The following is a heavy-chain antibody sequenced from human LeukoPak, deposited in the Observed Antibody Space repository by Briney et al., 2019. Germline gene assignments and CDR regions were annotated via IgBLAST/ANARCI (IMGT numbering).Heavy chain of an antibody. CDR1: GFTFSDYN. D-gene: IGHD2-15*01. CDR2: ISRSGSTK. CDR3: ARVLRYCSGGNCYSGDLGYMDV. V-gene: IGHV3-11*01. J-gene: IGHJ6*03. Sequence: GGSLRLSCSASGFTFSDYNMRWIRQAPGKGLEWVSYISRSGSTKYYADSVKGRFTISRDNAKNSLYLQMNSLRGEDTAVYYCARVLRYCSGGNCYSGDLGYMDVWGKGTTVTISS.